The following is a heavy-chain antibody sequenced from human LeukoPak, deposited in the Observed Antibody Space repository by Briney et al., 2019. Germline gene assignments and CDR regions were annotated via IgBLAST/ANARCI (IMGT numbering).Heavy chain of an antibody. CDR1: GYTFTGYY. J-gene: IGHJ3*02. D-gene: IGHD6-19*01. CDR3: ARDFFSVAGPTFDI. CDR2: INPNSGGT. Sequence: GASVKVSCKASGYTFTGYYTHWVRQAPGQGLEWMGWINPNSGGTNYAQKFQGRVTMTRDTSISTAYMELSRLRSDDTAVYYCARDFFSVAGPTFDIWGQGTMVTVSS. V-gene: IGHV1-2*02.